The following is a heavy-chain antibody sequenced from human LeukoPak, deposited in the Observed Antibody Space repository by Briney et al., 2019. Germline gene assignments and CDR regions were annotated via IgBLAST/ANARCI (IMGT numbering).Heavy chain of an antibody. J-gene: IGHJ6*03. V-gene: IGHV1-2*02. CDR2: INPNSGGT. D-gene: IGHD1-26*01. CDR1: GYTFTGYY. CDR3: ARSKWEPSYYYYYYYMDV. Sequence: ASVRVSCKASGYTFTGYYMHWVRQAPGQGLEWMGWINPNSGGTNYAQKFQGRVTMTRDTSISTAYMELSRLRSDDTAVYYCARSKWEPSYYYYYYYMDVWGKGTTVTVSS.